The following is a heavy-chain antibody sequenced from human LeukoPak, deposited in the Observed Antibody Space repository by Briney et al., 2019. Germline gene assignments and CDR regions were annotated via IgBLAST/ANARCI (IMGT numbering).Heavy chain of an antibody. CDR1: GGSISSSSYY. J-gene: IGHJ4*02. D-gene: IGHD1-26*01. CDR3: ARVVTSIVGATKGASHERIPRIYYFDY. V-gene: IGHV4-39*07. Sequence: PSETLSLTCTVSGGSISSSSYYWGWIRQPPGKGLEWIGSIYYSGSTYYNPSLKSRVTISVDTSKNQFSLKLSSVTAADTAVYYCARVVTSIVGATKGASHERIPRIYYFDYWGQGTLVTVSS. CDR2: IYYSGST.